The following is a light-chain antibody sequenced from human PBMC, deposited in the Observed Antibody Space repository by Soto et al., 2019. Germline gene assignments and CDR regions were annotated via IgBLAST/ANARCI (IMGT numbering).Light chain of an antibody. CDR3: SSYTSSNSLM. Sequence: QSALTQPASVSGSPGQSITISCTGTSSDVGGYNYVSWYQQHPGKAPKLMIYDVSNRPSGVSNRFSGSKSGNTASLTISGLQAEAEADYYCSSYTSSNSLMFGTGTKLTVL. CDR1: SSDVGGYNY. V-gene: IGLV2-14*01. CDR2: DVS. J-gene: IGLJ1*01.